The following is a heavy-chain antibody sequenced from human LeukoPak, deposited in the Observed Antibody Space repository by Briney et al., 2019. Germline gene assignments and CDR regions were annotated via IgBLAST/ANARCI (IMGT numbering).Heavy chain of an antibody. Sequence: GRSLRLSCAASGFTFSSYAMHWVRQAPGKGLEWVAVISYDGSNKYYADSVKGRFTISRDNSKNTLYLQMNSLRAEDTAVYYCAKDHNRYYYGSGSYYPDYWGQGTLVTVSS. J-gene: IGHJ4*02. V-gene: IGHV3-30-3*01. CDR3: AKDHNRYYYGSGSYYPDY. D-gene: IGHD3-10*01. CDR1: GFTFSSYA. CDR2: ISYDGSNK.